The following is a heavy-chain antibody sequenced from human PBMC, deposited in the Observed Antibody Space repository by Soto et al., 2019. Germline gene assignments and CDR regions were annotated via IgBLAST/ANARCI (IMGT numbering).Heavy chain of an antibody. V-gene: IGHV3-48*02. CDR2: ISSSSSTI. Sequence: GGSLRLSCAASGFTFSSYSMNWVRQAPGKGLEWVSYISSSSSTIYYAASVKARFTIYRDNAKNSLYLQMNSLRDEDTAVYYCARDPRRFGSGPTSHLFDYWGQGTLVTVPS. D-gene: IGHD3-3*01. CDR1: GFTFSSYS. CDR3: ARDPRRFGSGPTSHLFDY. J-gene: IGHJ4*02.